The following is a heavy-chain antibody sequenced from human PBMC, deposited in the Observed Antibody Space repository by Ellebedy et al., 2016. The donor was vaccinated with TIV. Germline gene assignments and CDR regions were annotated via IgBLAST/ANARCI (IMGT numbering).Heavy chain of an antibody. J-gene: IGHJ4*02. Sequence: GESLKISCKASGYSFTNHWISWVRQMPGKGLEWMGKIDPTDSSTIYSPSFQGHVTISADKSISTAYLQWSGLKASDTAIYYCTRRTNSGYDYWGQGTLVTVSS. CDR3: TRRTNSGYDY. CDR2: IDPTDSST. D-gene: IGHD5-12*01. CDR1: GYSFTNHW. V-gene: IGHV5-10-1*01.